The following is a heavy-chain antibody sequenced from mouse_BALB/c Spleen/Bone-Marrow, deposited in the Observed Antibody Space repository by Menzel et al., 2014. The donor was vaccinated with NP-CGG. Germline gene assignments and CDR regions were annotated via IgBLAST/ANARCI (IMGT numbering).Heavy chain of an antibody. CDR1: GYSFTEYA. V-gene: IGHV1-22*01. D-gene: IGHD4-1*01. Sequence: EVQLQQSGPELVKPGASVKISCKTSGYSFTEYAMHWVKQRHGKSLEWIGRINPNNGGTSYNQKFKGKATLTVDKSSSTAYMELRSLTSEDSAVYYCARPGRLGRDRYFDVWGAGTTVTVSS. CDR3: ARPGRLGRDRYFDV. J-gene: IGHJ1*01. CDR2: INPNNGGT.